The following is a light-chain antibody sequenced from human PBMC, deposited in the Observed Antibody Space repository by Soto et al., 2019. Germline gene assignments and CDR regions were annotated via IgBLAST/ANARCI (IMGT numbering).Light chain of an antibody. CDR1: SSNIGAGYD. V-gene: IGLV1-40*01. CDR3: QSYDRSRSGWV. CDR2: GNS. Sequence: QSVLTQPPSVSGAPGQRVTISCTGSSSNIGAGYDVHWYQQLPGTAPKLLIYGNSNRPSGVPDRFSGSKSGTSASLAIPGLHAENAADYYCQSYDRSRSGWVVGTGPKVTVL. J-gene: IGLJ1*01.